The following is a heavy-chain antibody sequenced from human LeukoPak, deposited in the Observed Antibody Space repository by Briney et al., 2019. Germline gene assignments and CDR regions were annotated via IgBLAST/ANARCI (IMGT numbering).Heavy chain of an antibody. J-gene: IGHJ4*02. D-gene: IGHD3-3*01. CDR2: INIDGSST. CDR3: ARLDFWSGLDY. Sequence: GWSLRLSCAASGFTFSSHWMHWVRQAPGKGPVWVSRINIDGSSTSYADSVKGRFTISRDNAKNTLYLQMNSLRAEDTAVYYCARLDFWSGLDYWGQGTLVTVSS. CDR1: GFTFSSHW. V-gene: IGHV3-74*01.